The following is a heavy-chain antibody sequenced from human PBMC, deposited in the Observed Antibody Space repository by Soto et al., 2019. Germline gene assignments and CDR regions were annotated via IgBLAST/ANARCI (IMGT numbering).Heavy chain of an antibody. Sequence: SETLSLTCNVSGVSIINYYWSWILQPPWKGLEWIGYIYYSGTINYNPSLRSRVTISVDTSKNQFSLKLSSVTAADTAMYWVAILITVIATFDLCGEGNLVIFSS. CDR3: AILITVIATFDL. J-gene: IGHJ4*02. V-gene: IGHV4-59*08. CDR2: IYYSGTI. D-gene: IGHD4-4*01. CDR1: GVSIINYY.